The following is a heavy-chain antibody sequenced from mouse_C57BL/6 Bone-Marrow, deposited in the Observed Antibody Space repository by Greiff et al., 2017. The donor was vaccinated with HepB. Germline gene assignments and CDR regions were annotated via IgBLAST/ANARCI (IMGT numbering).Heavy chain of an antibody. J-gene: IGHJ3*01. CDR1: GYTFTSYW. CDR2: IDPNSGGP. Sequence: VQLQQPGAELVKPGASVKLSCKASGYTFTSYWMHWVKQRPGRGLEWIGRIDPNSGGPKYNEKFKSKATLTLDKPSSTAYRQLSSLTSEYSAVYYCATRGHGSGFAWFAYWGQGTLVTVSA. V-gene: IGHV1-72*01. CDR3: ATRGHGSGFAWFAY. D-gene: IGHD3-2*02.